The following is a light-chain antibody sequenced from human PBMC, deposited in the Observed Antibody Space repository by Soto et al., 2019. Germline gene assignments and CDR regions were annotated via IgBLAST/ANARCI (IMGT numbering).Light chain of an antibody. CDR1: SSNIGAGSD. Sequence: QSVLTQPPSVSGAPGERVNISCTGSSSNIGAGSDVHWYQQLPGTAPKLLIYGNSNRPSGVPDRFSGSKSGTSASLAITGLQAEDEADYYCQSYDSSLSGYVFGTGTKLTVL. V-gene: IGLV1-40*01. CDR3: QSYDSSLSGYV. CDR2: GNS. J-gene: IGLJ1*01.